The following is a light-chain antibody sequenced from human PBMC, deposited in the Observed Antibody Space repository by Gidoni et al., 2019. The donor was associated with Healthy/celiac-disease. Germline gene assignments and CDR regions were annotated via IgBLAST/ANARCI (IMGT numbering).Light chain of an antibody. J-gene: IGKJ2*01. CDR1: QSVRSIY. V-gene: IGKV3-20*01. Sequence: ETVLTQSPGTLSLSPGERATLSCRASQSVRSIYLAWYQQKPGQAPRLLSYGASSRSTVIPDRFSGSGSGTVFTLTISRLEPEVFAVYYCQQYGSTGYTFGQGTKLEIK. CDR2: GAS. CDR3: QQYGSTGYT.